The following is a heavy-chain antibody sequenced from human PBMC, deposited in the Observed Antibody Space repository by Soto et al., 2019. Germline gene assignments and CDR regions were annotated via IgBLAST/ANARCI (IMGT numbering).Heavy chain of an antibody. V-gene: IGHV4-31*03. CDR1: GGSIRSGGYY. CDR2: IYYSGNT. D-gene: IGHD5-18*01. J-gene: IGHJ6*02. Sequence: SSETLSLTCTVSGGSIRSGGYYWSWVRQNPRRGLEWIGNIYYSGNTYYNPCLRRRLTISVDTSKKQFSLNLSSVSAADTAVYHCARDRLFATARTARHYFGLDVLGQGTTVTVSS. CDR3: ARDRLFATARTARHYFGLDV.